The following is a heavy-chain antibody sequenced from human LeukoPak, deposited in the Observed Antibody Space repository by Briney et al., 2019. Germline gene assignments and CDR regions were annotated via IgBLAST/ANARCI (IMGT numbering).Heavy chain of an antibody. Sequence: GGSLRLSCAASGFTFSSYAMSWVRQAPGKGLEWVSAISGSGGSTYYADSVKGRFTISSDNSKNTLYLQMNSLRAEDTAVYYCAKPPLAVAGKWGYFDYWGQGTLVTVSS. D-gene: IGHD6-19*01. CDR1: GFTFSSYA. V-gene: IGHV3-23*01. CDR2: ISGSGGST. CDR3: AKPPLAVAGKWGYFDY. J-gene: IGHJ4*02.